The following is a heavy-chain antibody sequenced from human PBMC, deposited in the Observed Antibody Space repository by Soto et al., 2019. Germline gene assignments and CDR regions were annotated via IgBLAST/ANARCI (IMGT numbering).Heavy chain of an antibody. J-gene: IGHJ3*02. CDR3: SREVAGTCAFDI. V-gene: IGHV6-1*01. CDR2: TYYRSTWLN. Sequence: PSQTLSLTCVISGDSVSSNSAAWNWIRQSPSRGLEWLGRTYYRSTWLNDYALSVKGRITINPDTSRNQFFLHLNSVTPEDAAVYYCSREVAGTCAFDIWGQGTVVTVSS. CDR1: GDSVSSNSAA. D-gene: IGHD6-19*01.